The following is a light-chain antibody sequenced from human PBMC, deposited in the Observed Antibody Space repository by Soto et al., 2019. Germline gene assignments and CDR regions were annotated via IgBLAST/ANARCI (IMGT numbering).Light chain of an antibody. V-gene: IGLV2-14*01. J-gene: IGLJ1*01. CDR3: SSYRTTSPCV. CDR1: NNDIGGYNY. CDR2: EVS. Sequence: QSVLTQPASVSGSPGQSITISCTGTNNDIGGYNYVSWYDHHPGKAPRLIIYEVSNRPSGVSNRFSGSKSGNTAYLTISGLQAEDEAHYYCSSYRTTSPCVFGTGTKATVL.